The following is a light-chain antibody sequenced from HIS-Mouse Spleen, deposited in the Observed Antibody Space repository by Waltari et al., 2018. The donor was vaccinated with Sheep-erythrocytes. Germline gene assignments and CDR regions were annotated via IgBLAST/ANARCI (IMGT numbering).Light chain of an antibody. CDR2: EVS. CDR1: SSDVGGYNY. CDR3: SSYTSSSTLGV. J-gene: IGLJ2*01. Sequence: QSALTQPPSASGSPGQSITISCTGTSSDVGGYNYVSWYQQHPGKAPKLMIYEVSNRPSGVSNRFSGSKSGNTASLPISGLQAEDEADYYCSSYTSSSTLGVFGGGTKLTVL. V-gene: IGLV2-14*01.